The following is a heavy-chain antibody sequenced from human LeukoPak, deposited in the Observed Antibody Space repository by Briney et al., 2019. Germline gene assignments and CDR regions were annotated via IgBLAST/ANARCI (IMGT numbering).Heavy chain of an antibody. Sequence: PSETLSLTCTVSGGSISSSSYYWGWIRQPPGKGLEWIGSIYYSGSTYYNPSLKSRVTISVDTSKNQFSLKLSSVTAADTAVYYCARDLSLDTAMVTGYWGQGTLVTVSS. D-gene: IGHD5-18*01. CDR3: ARDLSLDTAMVTGY. V-gene: IGHV4-39*07. J-gene: IGHJ4*02. CDR1: GGSISSSSYY. CDR2: IYYSGST.